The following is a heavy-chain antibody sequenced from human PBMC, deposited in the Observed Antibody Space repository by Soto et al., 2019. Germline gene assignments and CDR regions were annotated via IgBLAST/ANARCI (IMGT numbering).Heavy chain of an antibody. D-gene: IGHD3-3*02. CDR3: ARVRLSIAVNDALDV. J-gene: IGHJ3*01. CDR1: GFTFSDYV. V-gene: IGHV3-30*14. Sequence: QVRLVESGGGVGQPGTSLRLSCAASGFTFSDYVIHWVRQAAGKGLEWVASMTYDGATEYYADSVKGRFTMSRDNSKRALSLQMNSLRPDDTAVYYCARVRLSIAVNDALDVWGEGTTVTVSS. CDR2: MTYDGATE.